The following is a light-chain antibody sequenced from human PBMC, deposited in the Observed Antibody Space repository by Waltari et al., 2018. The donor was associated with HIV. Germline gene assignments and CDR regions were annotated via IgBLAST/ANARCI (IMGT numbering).Light chain of an antibody. V-gene: IGKV3-15*01. CDR2: GAS. CDR3: QQYNNWPPIT. CDR1: QSVSSN. Sequence: ELVMTQSPATLSVSPGERATLPCRARQSVSSNLAWYQQKPGQAPRLLIYGASTRATGIPARFSGSGSGTEFTLTISSLQSEDFAVYYCQQYNNWPPITFGQGTRLEIK. J-gene: IGKJ5*01.